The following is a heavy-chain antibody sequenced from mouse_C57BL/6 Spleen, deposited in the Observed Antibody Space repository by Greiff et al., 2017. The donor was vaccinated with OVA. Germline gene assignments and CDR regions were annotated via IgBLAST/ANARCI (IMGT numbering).Heavy chain of an antibody. CDR3: TRNWNYDYCRDY. CDR2: IYPGNSDT. J-gene: IGHJ4*01. D-gene: IGHD2-4*01. CDR1: GYTFTGYW. Sequence: EVQLQQSGTVLARPGASVKMSCKTSGYTFTGYWMHWVKQRPGQGLEWIGAIYPGNSDTSYNQKFKGKATLTAVTSASTAYMELSSLPNEDSAVYYFTRNWNYDYCRDYWGQGTSVTVSS. V-gene: IGHV1-5*01.